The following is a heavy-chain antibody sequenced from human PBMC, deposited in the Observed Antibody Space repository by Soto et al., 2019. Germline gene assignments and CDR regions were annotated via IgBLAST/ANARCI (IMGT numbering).Heavy chain of an antibody. J-gene: IGHJ4*02. CDR3: AKIPIMPTVTYYFDY. D-gene: IGHD4-17*01. Sequence: EVQLLESGGGLIQPGGSLRLSCAASGFTFSNYAMSWVRQAPGKGLEWVATINGDAGNTYYADSVKGRFSVSRDNSESTLFLQMSSLRAEDTAVYYCAKIPIMPTVTYYFDYWGQGTLVTVSS. CDR1: GFTFSNYA. CDR2: INGDAGNT. V-gene: IGHV3-23*01.